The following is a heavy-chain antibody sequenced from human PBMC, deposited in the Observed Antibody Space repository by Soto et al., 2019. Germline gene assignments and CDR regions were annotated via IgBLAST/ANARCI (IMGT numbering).Heavy chain of an antibody. D-gene: IGHD3-22*01. V-gene: IGHV3-30-3*01. CDR3: ARDYYDRSVDYRSEDYYVMYF. CDR2: ISYDGSNK. CDR1: GFTFSSYA. Sequence: SLRLSCAASGFTFSSYAMHWVRQAPGKGLEWVAVISYDGSNKYYADSVKGRFTISRDNSKNTLYLQMNSLRAEDTAVYYCARDYYDRSVDYRSEDYYVMYFCGQRATVTV. J-gene: IGHJ6*02.